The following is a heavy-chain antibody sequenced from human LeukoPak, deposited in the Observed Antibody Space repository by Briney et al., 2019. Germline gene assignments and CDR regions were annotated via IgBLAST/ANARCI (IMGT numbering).Heavy chain of an antibody. J-gene: IGHJ3*02. D-gene: IGHD6-13*01. Sequence: GGSLRLSCAASGFTFDDYGMSWVRQAPGKGLEWVSGINWNGGSTGYADSVKGRFTISRDNAKNSLYLQMNSLRAEDTAVYYCAKGGAAAGTDAFDIWGQGTMVTVSS. V-gene: IGHV3-20*04. CDR1: GFTFDDYG. CDR3: AKGGAAAGTDAFDI. CDR2: INWNGGST.